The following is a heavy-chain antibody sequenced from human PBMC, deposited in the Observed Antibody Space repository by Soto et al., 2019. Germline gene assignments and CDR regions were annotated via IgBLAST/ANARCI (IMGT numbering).Heavy chain of an antibody. D-gene: IGHD1-26*01. J-gene: IGHJ6*02. CDR1: GFIFNTYT. CDR3: ARGSWVGDGIDG. V-gene: IGHV3-21*01. Sequence: EVLLVESGGGLVKPGGSLTLSCAASGFIFNTYTINWVRQAPGKGLEWVASISSSSKDKFYADSVKARFSVSRDNAKNSAYLHMSSLGAGDTALYYCARGSWVGDGIDGWGQWTTVTVSS. CDR2: ISSSSKDK.